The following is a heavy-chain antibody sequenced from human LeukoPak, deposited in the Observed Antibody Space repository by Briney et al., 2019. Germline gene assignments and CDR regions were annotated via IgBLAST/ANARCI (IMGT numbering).Heavy chain of an antibody. V-gene: IGHV1-18*01. D-gene: IGHD4-17*01. CDR1: GYTFTSYG. CDR3: ARGVDDFGDFCFDY. Sequence: ALVKVSCKASGYTFTSYGISWVRQVPGQGLEWMGWISTYNGETNYAEKVQGRVTLTTDTSTNTAYMEMRSLRSDDTAIYYCARGVDDFGDFCFDYWGRGTQVTVSS. CDR2: ISTYNGET. J-gene: IGHJ4*02.